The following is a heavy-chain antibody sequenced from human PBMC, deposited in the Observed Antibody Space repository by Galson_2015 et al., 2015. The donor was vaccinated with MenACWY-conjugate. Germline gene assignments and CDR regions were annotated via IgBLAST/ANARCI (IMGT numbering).Heavy chain of an antibody. J-gene: IGHJ4*02. CDR2: ISALNGYT. CDR1: GYTFTSYG. D-gene: IGHD2-2*01. Sequence: SVKVSCKASGYTFTSYGITWVRQAPGQGLEGMGWISALNGYTKSAQNLQDRFTMTTEAATNTAYMELTSLRSDDTAIYDCARGGTSWARDISDFWGQGTLVTVSS. V-gene: IGHV1-18*01. CDR3: ARGGTSWARDISDF.